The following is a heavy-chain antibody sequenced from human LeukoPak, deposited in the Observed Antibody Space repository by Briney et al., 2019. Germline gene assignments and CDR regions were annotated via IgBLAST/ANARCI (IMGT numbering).Heavy chain of an antibody. V-gene: IGHV1-69*01. CDR2: IIPIFGTA. CDR3: ARNHGSHGAALQYYYYYMDV. D-gene: IGHD1-14*01. Sequence: SVKVSCKASGGTFSSYAISWVRQAPGQGLEWMGGIIPIFGTANYAQKFQGRVTITADESTSTAYMELSSLRSEDTAVYYCARNHGSHGAALQYYYYYMDVWGKGTTVTVSS. CDR1: GGTFSSYA. J-gene: IGHJ6*03.